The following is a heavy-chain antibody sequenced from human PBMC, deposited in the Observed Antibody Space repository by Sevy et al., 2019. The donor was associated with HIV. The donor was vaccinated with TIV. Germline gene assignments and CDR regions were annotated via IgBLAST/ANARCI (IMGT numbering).Heavy chain of an antibody. CDR2: ISGSGGST. V-gene: IGHV3-23*01. J-gene: IGHJ4*02. CDR3: ANHRGTRQLSGSYYFDY. CDR1: GFTFSSYA. D-gene: IGHD1-26*01. Sequence: GGSLRLSCAASGFTFSSYAMSWVRQAPGKGLEWVSAISGSGGSTYYADSVKGRFTISRDNSKNTLYLQMNSLRAEDTAVDYCANHRGTRQLSGSYYFDYWGQGTLVTVSS.